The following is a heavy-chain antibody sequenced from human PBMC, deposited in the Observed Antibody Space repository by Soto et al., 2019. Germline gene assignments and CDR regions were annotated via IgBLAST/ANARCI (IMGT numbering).Heavy chain of an antibody. Sequence: ASVKVSCKASGYSFTSYAIYWVRQAPGQRLEWMGWINAGNGNTKYSQKLQGRVTFTGDTSASTAHMELSSLRSEDTAVYFCARGVENIVVGVDVFGYYGMDVWGQGTTVTVSS. V-gene: IGHV1-3*01. J-gene: IGHJ6*02. D-gene: IGHD2-2*01. CDR2: INAGNGNT. CDR3: ARGVENIVVGVDVFGYYGMDV. CDR1: GYSFTSYA.